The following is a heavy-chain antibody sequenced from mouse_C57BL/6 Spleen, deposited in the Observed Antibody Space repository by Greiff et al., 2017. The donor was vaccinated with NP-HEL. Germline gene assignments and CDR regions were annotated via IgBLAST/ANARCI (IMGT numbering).Heavy chain of an antibody. D-gene: IGHD1-1*01. CDR3: ARRPLYGSSYFDY. J-gene: IGHJ2*01. Sequence: VQLQQPGAELVKPGASVKLSCKASGYTFTSYWMHWVKQRPGQGLEWIGMIHPNSGSTNYNEKFKSKATLTVDKSSSTAYMQLSSLTSEDSAVYYCARRPLYGSSYFDYWGQGTTLTVSS. CDR1: GYTFTSYW. V-gene: IGHV1-64*01. CDR2: IHPNSGST.